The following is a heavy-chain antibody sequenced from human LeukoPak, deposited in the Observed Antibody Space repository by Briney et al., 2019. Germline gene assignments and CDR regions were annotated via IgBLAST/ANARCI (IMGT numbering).Heavy chain of an antibody. CDR1: GLTVSGNC. D-gene: IGHD3-22*01. Sequence: GGSLRLSCAASGLTVSGNCMNWVRQAPGKGLEWVSAIFTDDTTYYGDSVKGRFTISRDNAKNSLYLQMNSLRAEDTAVYYCARQYGSGYRSPNPSGYYYGMDVWGQGTTVTVSS. CDR3: ARQYGSGYRSPNPSGYYYGMDV. V-gene: IGHV3-66*04. J-gene: IGHJ6*02. CDR2: IFTDDTT.